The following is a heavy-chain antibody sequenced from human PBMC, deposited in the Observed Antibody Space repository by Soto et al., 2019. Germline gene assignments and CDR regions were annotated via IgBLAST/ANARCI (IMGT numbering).Heavy chain of an antibody. CDR1: GFTFSSYA. V-gene: IGHV3-30-3*01. CDR2: ISYDGSNK. J-gene: IGHJ4*02. Sequence: PGGSLRLSCAASGFTFSSYAMHWVRQAPGKGLEWVAVISYDGSNKYYADSVKGRFTISRDNSKNTLYLQMNSLRAEDTAVYYCARDPNLYSGRYYFDYWGQGTLVTVSS. D-gene: IGHD1-26*01. CDR3: ARDPNLYSGRYYFDY.